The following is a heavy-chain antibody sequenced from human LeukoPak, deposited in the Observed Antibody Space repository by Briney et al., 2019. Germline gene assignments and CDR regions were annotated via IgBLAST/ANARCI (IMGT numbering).Heavy chain of an antibody. CDR1: GFTFSSYG. CDR2: IRYDGSNK. V-gene: IGHV3-30*02. Sequence: PGGSLRLSCAASGFTFSSYGMHWARQAPGKGLEWVAFIRYDGSNKYYADSVKGRFTISRDNSKNTLYLQMNSLRAEDTAVYYCAKELPTVIYAFDIWGQGTMVTVSS. J-gene: IGHJ3*02. D-gene: IGHD4-17*01. CDR3: AKELPTVIYAFDI.